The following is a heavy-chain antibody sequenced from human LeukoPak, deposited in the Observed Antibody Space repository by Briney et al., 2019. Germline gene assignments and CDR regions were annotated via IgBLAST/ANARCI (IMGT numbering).Heavy chain of an antibody. V-gene: IGHV3-23*01. D-gene: IGHD3-10*01. J-gene: IGHJ4*02. CDR1: GLTFSSYA. CDR3: AKHRMARRVIMDYYFDD. Sequence: GGSLRLACGASGLTFSSYAMSWVRQGPWKGLEWVSTIRGSGGSTYYADSVKGRFIISRDNSKNAVYLQRNSLRAEDSAVYYCAKHRMARRVIMDYYFDDWGQGILVTVSS. CDR2: IRGSGGST.